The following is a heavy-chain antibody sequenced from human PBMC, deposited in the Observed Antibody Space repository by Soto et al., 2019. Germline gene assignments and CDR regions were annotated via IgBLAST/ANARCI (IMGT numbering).Heavy chain of an antibody. D-gene: IGHD6-13*01. CDR3: ARQLSGSWYNWFDP. CDR1: GFSVTANS. CDR2: MHSDVTT. J-gene: IGHJ5*02. Sequence: HPGGSLRLSCAASGFSVTANSMSWVRQAPGKGLEWFSVMHSDVTTYYADSVKGRFIISRDNSKNTLYLQMSNLRGEDTARYFCARQLSGSWYNWFDPWGQGTLVTVSS. V-gene: IGHV3-53*01.